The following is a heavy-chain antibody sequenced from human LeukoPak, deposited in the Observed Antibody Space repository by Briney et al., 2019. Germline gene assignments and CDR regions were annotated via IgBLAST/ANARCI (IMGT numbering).Heavy chain of an antibody. Sequence: SETLSLTCTVSGGSISSYYWSWIRQPPGKGLEWIGYIYYSGSTNYNPSLKSRVTISVDTSKNQFSLKLSSVTAADTAVYYCARVANYYDSSGYHLLRYYYGMDVWGQGTTVTVSS. J-gene: IGHJ6*02. V-gene: IGHV4-59*01. CDR1: GGSISSYY. CDR3: ARVANYYDSSGYHLLRYYYGMDV. D-gene: IGHD3-22*01. CDR2: IYYSGST.